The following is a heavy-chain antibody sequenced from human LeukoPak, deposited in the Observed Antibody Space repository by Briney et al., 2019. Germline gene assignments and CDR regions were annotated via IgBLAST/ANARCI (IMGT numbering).Heavy chain of an antibody. CDR1: GGSISSSY. Sequence: SETLSLTCTVSGGSISSSYWSWVRQPRGKGLEWIGYIYYSGTTNYNPSLKSRVTISVDTSKNQFSLKLSSVTATDTAVYYCARGRWQLDYWGQGTLVTVSS. CDR3: ARGRWQLDY. CDR2: IYYSGTT. V-gene: IGHV4-59*01. D-gene: IGHD5-24*01. J-gene: IGHJ4*02.